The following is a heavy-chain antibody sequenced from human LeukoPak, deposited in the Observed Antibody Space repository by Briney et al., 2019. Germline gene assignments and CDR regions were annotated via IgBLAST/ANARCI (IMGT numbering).Heavy chain of an antibody. D-gene: IGHD2-15*01. V-gene: IGHV3-23*01. J-gene: IGHJ4*02. CDR1: GFTFSSYA. CDR2: ISGSGGST. CDR3: AKGGRVPVSNIDY. Sequence: GGSLRVSCAASGFTFSSYAMSWVRQAPGKGLEWVSAISGSGGSTYYADSVKGRFTISRDNSKNTLYLQMNSLRAEDTAVYYCAKGGRVPVSNIDYWGQGTLVTVSS.